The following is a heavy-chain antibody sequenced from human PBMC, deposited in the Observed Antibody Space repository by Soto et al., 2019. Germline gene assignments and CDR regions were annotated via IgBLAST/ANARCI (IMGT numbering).Heavy chain of an antibody. Sequence: KGLEWVGRIRSKANSYATAYAASVKGRFTISRDDSKNTAYLQMNSLKTEDTAVYYCTRTTDLEYSSSSIHYYYYMDVWGKGTTVTVSS. CDR3: TRTTDLEYSSSSIHYYYYMDV. D-gene: IGHD6-6*01. CDR2: IRSKANSYAT. J-gene: IGHJ6*03. V-gene: IGHV3-73*01.